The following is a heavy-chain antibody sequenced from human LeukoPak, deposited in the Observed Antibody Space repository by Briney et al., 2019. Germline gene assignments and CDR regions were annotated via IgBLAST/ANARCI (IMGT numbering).Heavy chain of an antibody. CDR2: IKQDGSEK. D-gene: IGHD6-19*01. J-gene: IGHJ4*02. CDR3: ARDAGGWSAEYHFDY. V-gene: IGHV3-7*01. CDR1: GFTFSSYW. Sequence: GGSLRLSCAASGFTFSSYWMSWVRQAPGKGLEWVANIKQDGSEKYYVDSVKGRFTISRDNAKNSLYLQMNSLRAEDTAVYYCARDAGGWSAEYHFDYWGQGTLVTVSS.